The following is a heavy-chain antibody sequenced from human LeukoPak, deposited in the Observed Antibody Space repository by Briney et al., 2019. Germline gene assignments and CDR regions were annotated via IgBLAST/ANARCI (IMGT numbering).Heavy chain of an antibody. J-gene: IGHJ4*02. V-gene: IGHV3-15*07. D-gene: IGHD7-27*01. CDR1: GIIFRDAW. CDR3: TKDPPLTGGVYSAH. CDR2: IKSKVDGGTT. Sequence: NPGGSLRLSCVVSGIIFRDAWMNWVRQTPGKGLEWVGLIKSKVDGGTTDYAAPVKGRFTISRDDTENTLYLQMSSLKIEDTAIYYCTKDPPLTGGVYSAHWGPGTLVTVSS.